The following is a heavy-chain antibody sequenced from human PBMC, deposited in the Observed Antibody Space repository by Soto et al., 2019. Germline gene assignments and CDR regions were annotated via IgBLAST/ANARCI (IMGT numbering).Heavy chain of an antibody. D-gene: IGHD1-26*01. CDR2: TYCRSKWYY. CDR1: GDSVSSNSAG. V-gene: IGHV6-1*01. CDR3: ARGEQYSGRIFDY. Sequence: SQTLSLTCAITGDSVSSNSAGWSWVRQSPSRGLEWLGRTYCRSKWYYEDAVSVRGRITINPDTSKSQYSLQLNSVTPEDTAVYFCARGEQYSGRIFDYWGQGTLVTV. J-gene: IGHJ4*01.